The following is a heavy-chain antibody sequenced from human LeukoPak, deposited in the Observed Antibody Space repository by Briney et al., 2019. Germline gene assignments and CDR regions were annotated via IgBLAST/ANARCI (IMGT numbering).Heavy chain of an antibody. J-gene: IGHJ4*02. CDR3: AKGSADSRPYYFDY. Sequence: GGSLRLSCAASGFTFRSYVMSWIRQARGKGLEWVSAISDSGSSTCYGDSVKGRFTTARDNSKNTLYLQMNSLRAEDTAVYYCAKGSADSRPYYFDYWGQGTLVTVSS. D-gene: IGHD6-13*01. V-gene: IGHV3-23*01. CDR2: ISDSGSST. CDR1: GFTFRSYV.